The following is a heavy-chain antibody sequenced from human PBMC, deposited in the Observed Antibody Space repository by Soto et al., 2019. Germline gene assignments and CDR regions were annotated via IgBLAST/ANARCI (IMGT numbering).Heavy chain of an antibody. CDR3: ARESTATWSWYFDP. CDR1: EGTFSSYA. V-gene: IGHV1-69*12. J-gene: IGHJ2*01. D-gene: IGHD2-15*01. Sequence: QVQLVQSGAEVKKPGSSVKVSCKASEGTFSSYAISWVRQAPGQGLEWMGGILPIFGKANYAQKFRGRVTLTADESTSTAYMELSSLRSEDTAVYYCARESTATWSWYFDPWGRGTLVTVSS. CDR2: ILPIFGKA.